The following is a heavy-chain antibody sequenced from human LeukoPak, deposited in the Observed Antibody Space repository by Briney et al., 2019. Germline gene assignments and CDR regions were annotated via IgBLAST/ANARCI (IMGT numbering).Heavy chain of an antibody. Sequence: GASVKVSCKASGYTFTGYYIHWVRQAPGQGLEWMGLINPKSGGTNHAQKFRGRVTMTRDTSISTAYMEVSNLNSDDTAVYYCVTDRGDCWGQGTLVTVSS. J-gene: IGHJ4*02. V-gene: IGHV1-2*02. CDR3: VTDRGDC. CDR1: GYTFTGYY. CDR2: INPKSGGT.